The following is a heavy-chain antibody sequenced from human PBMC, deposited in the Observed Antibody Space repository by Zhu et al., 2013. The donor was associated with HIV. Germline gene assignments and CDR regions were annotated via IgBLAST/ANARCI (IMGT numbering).Heavy chain of an antibody. CDR3: ARDHSGSYSYLEY. V-gene: IGHV1-69*06. J-gene: IGHJ4*02. Sequence: QVQLVQSGAEVKKPGSSVKVSCKASGGNFTNYVITWVRQAPGQGLEWMGGIIPLFVTTNYAQEFQGRLTITADKSTRTTYMKLTNLKSEDTAIYYCARDHSGSYSYLEYWGLGTLVTVSS. CDR1: GGNFTNYV. CDR2: IIPLFVTT. D-gene: IGHD1-26*01.